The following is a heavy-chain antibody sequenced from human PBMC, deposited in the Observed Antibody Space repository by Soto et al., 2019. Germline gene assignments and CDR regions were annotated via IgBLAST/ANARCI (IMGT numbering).Heavy chain of an antibody. CDR3: ARVYRITMVRGELSEY. CDR1: GYTFTSYG. D-gene: IGHD3-10*01. CDR2: ISAYNGNT. V-gene: IGHV1-18*01. Sequence: QVQLVQSGAEVKKPGASVKVSCKASGYTFTSYGISWVRQAPGQGLEWMGWISAYNGNTNYAQKLQGRVTMTTDSSTSTAYMELRSLRSDDTAVYYCARVYRITMVRGELSEYWGQGTLVTVSS. J-gene: IGHJ4*02.